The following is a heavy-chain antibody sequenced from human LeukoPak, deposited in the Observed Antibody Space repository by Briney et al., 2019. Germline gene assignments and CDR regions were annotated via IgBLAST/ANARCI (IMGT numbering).Heavy chain of an antibody. D-gene: IGHD3-3*01. CDR2: ISGSVGST. V-gene: IGHV3-23*01. Sequence: GGSLRLSCAASGFTVSSNYMSWVRQAPGKGLEWVSAISGSVGSTYYADSVKGRFTISRDNSKNTLYLQMNSLRAEDTAVYYCAKDPRPYYDVPVGYWGQGTLVTVSP. CDR3: AKDPRPYYDVPVGY. J-gene: IGHJ4*02. CDR1: GFTVSSNY.